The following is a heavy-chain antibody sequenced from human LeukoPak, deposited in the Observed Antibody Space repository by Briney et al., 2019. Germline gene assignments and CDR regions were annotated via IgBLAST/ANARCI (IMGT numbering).Heavy chain of an antibody. J-gene: IGHJ4*02. CDR3: ARDPDSSSFDY. CDR2: IKYDGSVK. V-gene: IGHV3-7*01. CDR1: GLNFRTSW. Sequence: PGESLRLSCIASGLNFRTSWMSWVRQSPGKGLEFLANIKYDGSVKNYAASVKGRFTISRDNPKNSLYLQMDSLRAEDTAVYYCARDPDSSSFDYWGQGALVTVSS. D-gene: IGHD6-13*01.